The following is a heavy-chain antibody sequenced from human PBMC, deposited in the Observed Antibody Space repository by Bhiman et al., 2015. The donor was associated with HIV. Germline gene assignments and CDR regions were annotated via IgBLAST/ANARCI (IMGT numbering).Heavy chain of an antibody. D-gene: IGHD3-22*01. CDR2: ISWNSGRI. J-gene: IGHJ3*02. CDR3: AKXIKMIVVVGNAFDI. Sequence: EVQLVESGGGLVQPGRSLRLSCAASGFTFDDYAMHWVRQAPGRGLEWVSGISWNSGRIGYADSVKGRFTISRDNAKNSLYLQMNSLRAEDTALYYCAKXIKMIVVVGNAFDIWGQGTMVTVSS. V-gene: IGHV3-9*01. CDR1: GFTFDDYA.